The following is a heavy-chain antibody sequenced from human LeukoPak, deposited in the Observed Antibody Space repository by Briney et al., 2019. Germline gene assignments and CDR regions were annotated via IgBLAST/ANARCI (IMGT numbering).Heavy chain of an antibody. CDR3: ARDGCGYDIPVDAFDI. CDR1: GGSISSGDYY. D-gene: IGHD5-12*01. Sequence: SETLSLTCTVSGGSISSGDYYWSWIRQPPGKGLEWIGYIYYSGSTYYNPSLKSRVTISVDTSKNQFSLKLSSVTAADTAVYYCARDGCGYDIPVDAFDIWGQGTMVTVSS. V-gene: IGHV4-30-4*08. CDR2: IYYSGST. J-gene: IGHJ3*02.